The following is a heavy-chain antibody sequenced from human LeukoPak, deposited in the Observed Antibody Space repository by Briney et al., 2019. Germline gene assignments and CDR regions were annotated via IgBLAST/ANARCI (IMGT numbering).Heavy chain of an antibody. D-gene: IGHD2-2*01. V-gene: IGHV4-59*08. CDR1: GGSISTYY. Sequence: PSETLSLTCTVSGGSISTYYLSWIRQPPGKGLEWIGYIHYSGSTNYNPSLKSRVTISVGTSKNQFSLKLSSVTAADTAVYYCARRRTTGLAGYMDVWGIGTTVTVSS. J-gene: IGHJ6*03. CDR3: ARRRTTGLAGYMDV. CDR2: IHYSGST.